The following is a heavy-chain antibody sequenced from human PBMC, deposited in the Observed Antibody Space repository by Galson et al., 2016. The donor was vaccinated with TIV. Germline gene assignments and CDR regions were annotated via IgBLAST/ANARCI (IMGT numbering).Heavy chain of an antibody. CDR2: IYSDGNA. J-gene: IGHJ4*02. D-gene: IGHD6-19*01. CDR3: AKNPAGYSSGWYWVDY. CDR1: GFIVNTKY. Sequence: SLRLSCAASGFIVNTKYVSWVRQAPGKVLEWVSAIYSDGNAYYADSVKGRFTISGDNSQSTLYLQMNSLRGDDTAVYYCAKNPAGYSSGWYWVDYWGQGTLVTVSS. V-gene: IGHV3-53*05.